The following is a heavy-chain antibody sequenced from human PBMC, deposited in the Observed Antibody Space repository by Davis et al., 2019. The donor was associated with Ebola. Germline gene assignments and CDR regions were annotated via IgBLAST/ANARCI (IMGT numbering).Heavy chain of an antibody. CDR3: ARVLGTITIFGVVNWFDP. D-gene: IGHD3-3*01. CDR1: GDSISSYY. CDR2: IYYTGIT. Sequence: PSETLSLTCTVSGDSISSYYWSWIRQPPGKGLEWIAYIYYTGITNYNPSLKSRLTISIDTSKKQFSLQLNSVTAADTAVYYCARVLGTITIFGVVNWFDPWGQGTLVTVSS. J-gene: IGHJ5*02. V-gene: IGHV4-59*01.